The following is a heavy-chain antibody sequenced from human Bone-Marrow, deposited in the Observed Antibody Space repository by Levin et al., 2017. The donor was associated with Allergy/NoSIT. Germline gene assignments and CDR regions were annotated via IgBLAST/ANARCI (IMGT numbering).Heavy chain of an antibody. CDR1: GFTFDDYG. J-gene: IGHJ3*02. V-gene: IGHV3-20*04. CDR2: INWNGGST. D-gene: IGHD2-15*01. Sequence: GGSLRLSCAASGFTFDDYGMSWVRQAPGKGLEWVSGINWNGGSTGYADSVKGRFTISRDNAKNSLYLQMNSLRAEDTALYYCARDRYCSGGSCHDAFDIWGQGTMVTVSS. CDR3: ARDRYCSGGSCHDAFDI.